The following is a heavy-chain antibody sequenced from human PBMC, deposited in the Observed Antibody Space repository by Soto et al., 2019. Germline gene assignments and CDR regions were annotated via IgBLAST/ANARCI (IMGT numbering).Heavy chain of an antibody. CDR1: GFTVSSNY. V-gene: IGHV3-53*01. J-gene: IGHJ4*02. CDR3: ARAIYSSGWRDFDY. CDR2: IYSGGST. Sequence: EVQLVESGGGLIQPGGSLRLSCAASGFTVSSNYMSWVRQAPGKGLEWVSVIYSGGSTYYADSVKGRFTISRDNSKNTLYLQMNSLRAEDTAVYYCARAIYSSGWRDFDYWGQGTLVTVSS. D-gene: IGHD6-19*01.